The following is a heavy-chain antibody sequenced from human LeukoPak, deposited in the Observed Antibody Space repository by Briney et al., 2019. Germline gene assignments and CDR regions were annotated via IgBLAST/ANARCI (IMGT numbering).Heavy chain of an antibody. V-gene: IGHV3-23*01. Sequence: PGGSLRLSCATSGFSFRSYAMSWVRQAPGMGLEWVSAISTDGISTYHADSVKGRFTISRDNSKNTLYLQMNSLRAEDTALYYCAKDSMVRGVTPYYFDYWGQGTLVTVSS. CDR1: GFSFRSYA. CDR3: AKDSMVRGVTPYYFDY. CDR2: ISTDGIST. J-gene: IGHJ4*02. D-gene: IGHD3-10*01.